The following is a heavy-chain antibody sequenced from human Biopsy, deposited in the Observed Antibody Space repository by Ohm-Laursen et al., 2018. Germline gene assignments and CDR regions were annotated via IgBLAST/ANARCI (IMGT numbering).Heavy chain of an antibody. CDR1: GGTFINYA. V-gene: IGHV1-69*01. CDR2: IIPMFGTA. D-gene: IGHD1-26*01. J-gene: IGHJ4*02. CDR3: ARGPHSGSHSCFDY. Sequence: VKVSCKASGGTFINYAISWVRQAPGQGLEWMGGIIPMFGTANYAQMFQGRVTISADESTSTSYMELSSLTTEDTAIYYCARGPHSGSHSCFDYWGRGTLVTVSS.